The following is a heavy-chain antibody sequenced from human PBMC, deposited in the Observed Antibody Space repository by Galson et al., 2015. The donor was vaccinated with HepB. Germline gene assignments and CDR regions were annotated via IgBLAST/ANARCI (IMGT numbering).Heavy chain of an antibody. V-gene: IGHV1-3*01. J-gene: IGHJ4*02. Sequence: SVKVSCKASGYTFTSYAMHWVRQAPGQRLEWMGWINAGNGNTKYSQKFQGRVTITRDTSASTAYMELSSLRSEDTAVYYCARDPISYGYGFDYWGQGTLVTVSS. CDR2: INAGNGNT. D-gene: IGHD5-18*01. CDR1: GYTFTSYA. CDR3: ARDPISYGYGFDY.